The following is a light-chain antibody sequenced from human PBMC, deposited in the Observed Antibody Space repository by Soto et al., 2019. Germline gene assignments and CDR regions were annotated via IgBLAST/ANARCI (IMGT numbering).Light chain of an antibody. V-gene: IGKV3D-15*01. CDR1: QSVSSN. J-gene: IGKJ4*01. CDR2: GAS. CDR3: QQYDSWPPLT. Sequence: IVMTQSPATLSVSPGERATLSCRASQSVSSNLAWYQQKPGQAPRLLIYGASIRATGIPARFSGSGSGTGFTLTISSLQSEDFAVYFCQQYDSWPPLTFGGGTKVDIK.